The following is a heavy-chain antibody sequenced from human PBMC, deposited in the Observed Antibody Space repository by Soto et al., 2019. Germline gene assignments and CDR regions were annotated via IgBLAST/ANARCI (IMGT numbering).Heavy chain of an antibody. Sequence: ESGGGLVQPGGSLRLSCAASGFTFSSYAMSWVRQAPGKGLEWVSAISGSGGSTYYADSVKGRFTISRDNSKNTLYLQMNSLRAEDTAVYYCAKEHIVVVPAAITQSFDYWGQGTLVTVSS. CDR1: GFTFSSYA. CDR2: ISGSGGST. V-gene: IGHV3-23*01. J-gene: IGHJ4*02. D-gene: IGHD2-2*02. CDR3: AKEHIVVVPAAITQSFDY.